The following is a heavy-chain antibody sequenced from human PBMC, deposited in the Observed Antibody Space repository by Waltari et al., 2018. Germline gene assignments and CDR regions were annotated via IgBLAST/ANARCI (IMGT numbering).Heavy chain of an antibody. CDR1: GSSFSSTYP. CDR2: FYRYGDT. CDR3: ARRPIATPDFSFDI. J-gene: IGHJ3*02. Sequence: QLQLQESGPGLVKPSETLSLTCTVPGSSFSSTYPWGWIRQSPGKGLEWIATFYRYGDTYYNPSLKSRVSISVDTSETQFSLKLSSVTAADTAVYYCARRPIATPDFSFDIWGHGTMVSVSS. D-gene: IGHD2-21*01. V-gene: IGHV4-38-2*02.